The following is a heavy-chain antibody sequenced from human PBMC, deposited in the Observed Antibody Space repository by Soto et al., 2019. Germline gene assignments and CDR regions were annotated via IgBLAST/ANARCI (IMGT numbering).Heavy chain of an antibody. D-gene: IGHD2-2*01. Sequence: QVQLVESGGGAVQPGRSLRLSCAASGFTFSDYGMHWVRQAPGKGLEWVAAISHDGGNEFYAASLKARFTISRDNSNNRLYHQMNSLSTEDTALYDCAKSVQYCQGTTCSPDAFVLWGQGT. J-gene: IGHJ3*01. CDR1: GFTFSDYG. CDR2: ISHDGGNE. V-gene: IGHV3-30*18. CDR3: AKSVQYCQGTTCSPDAFVL.